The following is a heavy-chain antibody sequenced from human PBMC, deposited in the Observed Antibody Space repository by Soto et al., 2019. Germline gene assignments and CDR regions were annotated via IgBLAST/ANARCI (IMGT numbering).Heavy chain of an antibody. Sequence: PGGSLRLSCAASGFTFSGSAMHWVRQASEKGLEWVGRIRSKHNSYATEYAASVQGRFTISRDDSKNTAYLHMNNLKIEDTAVYYCISFCSSCFFDYWGQGTPVTVSS. CDR2: IRSKHNSYAT. CDR1: GFTFSGSA. J-gene: IGHJ4*02. V-gene: IGHV3-73*01. CDR3: ISFCSSCFFDY. D-gene: IGHD6-13*01.